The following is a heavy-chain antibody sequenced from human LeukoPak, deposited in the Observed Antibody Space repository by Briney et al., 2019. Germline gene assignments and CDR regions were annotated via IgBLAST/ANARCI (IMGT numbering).Heavy chain of an antibody. J-gene: IGHJ4*01. CDR3: ASPSPYYDFWSGYLGYFDY. D-gene: IGHD3-3*01. V-gene: IGHV1-69*04. CDR1: GGTLSSYA. Sequence: SVKVSCKASGGTLSSYAISWVRQAPGQGLEWMGRIIPILGIANYAQKFQGRVTITADKSTSTAYMELSSLRSEDTAVYYCASPSPYYDFWSGYLGYFDYWGQGTLVTVSS. CDR2: IIPILGIA.